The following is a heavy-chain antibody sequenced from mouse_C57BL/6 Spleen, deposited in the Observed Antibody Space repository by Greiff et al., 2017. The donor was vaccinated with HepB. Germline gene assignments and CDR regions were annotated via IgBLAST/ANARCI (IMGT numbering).Heavy chain of an antibody. CDR1: GYTFTDYN. CDR2: INPNNGGT. J-gene: IGHJ3*01. Sequence: VQLQQSGPELVKPGASVKIPCKASGYTFTDYNMDWVKQSHGKSLEWIGDINPNNGGTIYNQKFKGKATLTVDKSSSTAYMELRSLTSEDTAVYYCARAHYGSSYWFAYWGQGTLVTVSA. D-gene: IGHD1-1*01. CDR3: ARAHYGSSYWFAY. V-gene: IGHV1-18*01.